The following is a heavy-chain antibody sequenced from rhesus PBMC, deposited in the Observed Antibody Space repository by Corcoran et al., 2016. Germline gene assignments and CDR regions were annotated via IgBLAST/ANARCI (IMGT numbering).Heavy chain of an antibody. CDR1: GFTFSSYW. D-gene: IGHD3-9*01. Sequence: EVQLVESGAGLVQPGGSLRLSCAASGFTFSSYWMNWVRQTPGKGLEWISAINRGGGSTYYADSVKDRCTIARDNSKNTLALQRNSLRAENTAVYYCARMGYYEDDYGYYYTGEYFEFWGQGALVTVSS. V-gene: IGHV3S42*01. CDR2: INRGGGST. CDR3: ARMGYYEDDYGYYYTGEYFEF. J-gene: IGHJ1*01.